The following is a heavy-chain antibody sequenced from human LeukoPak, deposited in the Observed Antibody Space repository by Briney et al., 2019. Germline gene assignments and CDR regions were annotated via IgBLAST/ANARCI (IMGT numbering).Heavy chain of an antibody. CDR3: ARAGIESTVTTLFDY. Sequence: PGGSLRLSCAASGFTFSTYWMHWVRQAPGKGLEWVAVISYDGSHKYYADSVKGRFTISRDNSKNTLCLQMNSLRAEDTAVYYCARAGIESTVTTLFDYWGQGTLVTVSS. D-gene: IGHD4-17*01. CDR1: GFTFSTYW. V-gene: IGHV3-30-3*01. J-gene: IGHJ4*02. CDR2: ISYDGSHK.